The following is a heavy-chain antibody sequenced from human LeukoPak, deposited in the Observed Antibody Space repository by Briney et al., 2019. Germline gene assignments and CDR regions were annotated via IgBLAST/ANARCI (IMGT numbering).Heavy chain of an antibody. J-gene: IGHJ4*02. D-gene: IGHD3-3*01. CDR1: GFTFSDYY. CDR3: ARVGLRFLEWLLPGHFDY. Sequence: GGSLRLSCAASGFTFSDYYMICMRQAPGKWLEWVSYISSSGSNIYYADSVKGRFTISRDNAQNSLYMQMNSLRAEDTAVYYCARVGLRFLEWLLPGHFDYWGQGTLVTVSS. V-gene: IGHV3-11*04. CDR2: ISSSGSNI.